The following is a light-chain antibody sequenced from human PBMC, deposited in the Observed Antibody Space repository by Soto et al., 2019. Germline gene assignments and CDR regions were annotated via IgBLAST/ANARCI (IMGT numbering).Light chain of an antibody. V-gene: IGLV3-21*02. CDR2: DDS. CDR1: NIGSKS. Sequence: SYELTQPPSESVAPGQTARITCGGSNIGSKSVHWYQLTPGQAPVLVLYDDSVRPSGIPERFFGSNSGNTATLTISRVEAGDEAHYFCQVWDSSSDLVVFGGGTQLTVL. CDR3: QVWDSSSDLVV. J-gene: IGLJ2*01.